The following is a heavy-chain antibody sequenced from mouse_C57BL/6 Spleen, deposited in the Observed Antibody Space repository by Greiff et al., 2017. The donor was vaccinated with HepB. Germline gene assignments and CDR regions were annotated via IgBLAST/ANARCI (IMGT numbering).Heavy chain of an antibody. J-gene: IGHJ3*01. D-gene: IGHD2-2*01. CDR2: IHPSDSDT. CDR3: AIEELTDGYDGRPLAY. CDR1: GYTFTSYW. V-gene: IGHV1-74*01. Sequence: VQLQQSGAELVKPGASVKVSCKASGYTFTSYWMHWVKQRPGQGLEWIGRIHPSDSDTNYNQKFKGKATLTVDESSSTAYMQLSSLTSEDSAVYDRAIEELTDGYDGRPLAYWGQGTLVTVSA.